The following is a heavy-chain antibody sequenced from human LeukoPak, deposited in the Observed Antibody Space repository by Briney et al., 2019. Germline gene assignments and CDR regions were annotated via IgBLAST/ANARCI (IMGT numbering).Heavy chain of an antibody. D-gene: IGHD1-26*01. V-gene: IGHV1-69*13. CDR3: ARCYSGSYYWFDP. J-gene: IGHJ5*02. CDR2: IIPIFGTA. CDR1: GGTFSSYA. Sequence: GASVKASCKASGGTFSSYAISWVRQAPGQGLEWMGGIIPIFGTANYAQKFQGRGTITADESTSTAYMEPSSLRSEDTAVYYCARCYSGSYYWFDPWGQGTLVTVSS.